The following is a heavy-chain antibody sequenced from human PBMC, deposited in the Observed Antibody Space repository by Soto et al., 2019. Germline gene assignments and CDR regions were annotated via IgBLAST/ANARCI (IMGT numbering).Heavy chain of an antibody. CDR1: GGSFSGYY. V-gene: IGHV4-34*01. Sequence: QVQLQQWGAGLLKPSETLSLTCAVYGGSFSGYYWNWVRQPPGKGLEWIGKVKHGGDTHSNPSLKFRVSISVDTSKNQVSLRLTSVTAADTAVYYCARAYDYRDPRDALDTWGPGTMVTVSS. CDR2: VKHGGDT. CDR3: ARAYDYRDPRDALDT. D-gene: IGHD4-17*01. J-gene: IGHJ3*02.